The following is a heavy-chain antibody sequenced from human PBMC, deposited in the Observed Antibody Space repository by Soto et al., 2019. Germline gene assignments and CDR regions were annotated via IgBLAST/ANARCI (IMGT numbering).Heavy chain of an antibody. CDR2: ISCDGNNK. CDR3: AKTVEMATISFYYYGRDV. D-gene: IGHD5-12*01. CDR1: GFTFSSHG. V-gene: IGHV3-30*18. J-gene: IGHJ6*02. Sequence: QVPLVESGGGVVQPGRSLRLSCAASGFTFSSHGMHWFRQSPGKGLEWVAVISCDGNNKYCADSVKGRFTISRDISKNTMYLPMNSLRAEYTAVYYCAKTVEMATISFYYYGRDVWGQGTTVTVSS.